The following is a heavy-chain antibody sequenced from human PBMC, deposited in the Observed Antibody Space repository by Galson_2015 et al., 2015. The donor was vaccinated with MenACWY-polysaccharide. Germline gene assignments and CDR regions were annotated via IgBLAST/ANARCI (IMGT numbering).Heavy chain of an antibody. J-gene: IGHJ6*02. Sequence: SLRLSCAVSGFIFSDYGMHWVRQAPGKGLEWVSYISGTGGTIYYTDSVKGRFTISRDNARNSVYLHMSTLRGDDSAVYYCVRDFGVAPPRYSFGMDVWGRGTTVTVSS. D-gene: IGHD3-3*01. CDR2: ISGTGGTI. CDR1: GFIFSDYG. CDR3: VRDFGVAPPRYSFGMDV. V-gene: IGHV3-11*01.